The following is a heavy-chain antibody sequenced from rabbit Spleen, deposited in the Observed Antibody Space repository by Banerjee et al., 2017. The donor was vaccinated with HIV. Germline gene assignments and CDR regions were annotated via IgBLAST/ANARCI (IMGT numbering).Heavy chain of an antibody. CDR1: GFSFSSTYW. V-gene: IGHV1S45*01. J-gene: IGHJ4*01. D-gene: IGHD4-1*01. CDR3: ARDLAGVIGWNFNL. Sequence: QERLVESGGGLVQPEGSLTLTCTASGFSFSSTYWMSWVRQAPGKGLEWIACIDSGSSGFTYFATWAKGRFTISKTSSTTVTLQMTSLTAADTATYFCARDLAGVIGWNFNLWGPGTLVTVS. CDR2: IDSGSSGFT.